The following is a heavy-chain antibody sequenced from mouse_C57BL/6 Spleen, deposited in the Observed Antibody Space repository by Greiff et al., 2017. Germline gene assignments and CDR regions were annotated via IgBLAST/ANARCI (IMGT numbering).Heavy chain of an antibody. Sequence: QVQLKQPGAELVKPGASVKLSCKASGYTFTSYWMQWVKQRPGQGLEWIGEIDPSDSYTNYNQKFKGKATLTVDTSSSTAYMQLSSLTSEDSAVXYCADYYSEIWGQGTTLTVSS. CDR1: GYTFTSYW. CDR3: ADYYSEI. J-gene: IGHJ2*01. CDR2: IDPSDSYT. D-gene: IGHD2-12*01. V-gene: IGHV1-50*01.